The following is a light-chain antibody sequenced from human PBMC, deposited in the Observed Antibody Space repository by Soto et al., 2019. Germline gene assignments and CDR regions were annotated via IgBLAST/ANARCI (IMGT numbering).Light chain of an antibody. J-gene: IGKJ2*01. CDR2: AAS. CDR1: QGVSAY. V-gene: IGKV1-39*01. Sequence: DIQMTQSPSSLSASVGDRVTITCRASQGVSAYLIWYQQRQGRAPKLLIYAASNLLSGVPSRFSGSGSGTTFTLTINSLQPEDFATYYCQRRYRTPHTFGQGTKLETK. CDR3: QRRYRTPHT.